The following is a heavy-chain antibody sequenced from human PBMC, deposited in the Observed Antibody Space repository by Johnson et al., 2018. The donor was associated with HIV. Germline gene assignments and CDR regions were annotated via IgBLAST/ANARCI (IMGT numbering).Heavy chain of an antibody. CDR2: IDGGGGSK. CDR3: AKDPGSGSYPGAFDI. D-gene: IGHD1-26*01. V-gene: IGHV3-23*04. CDR1: GFTFTSYA. Sequence: VQLVESGGGLLQPGGSLRLSCAASGFTFTSYAMSWFRQAPGKGLEWVSTIDGGGGSKSYADSMKGRFTISRDNSKITLYLQMNSLRGEDTAVYYCAKDPGSGSYPGAFDIWGQGTMVTVSS. J-gene: IGHJ3*02.